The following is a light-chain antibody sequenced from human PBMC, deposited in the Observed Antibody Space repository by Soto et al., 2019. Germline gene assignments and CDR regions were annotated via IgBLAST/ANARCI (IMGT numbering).Light chain of an antibody. Sequence: VLTQPPSASGTPGQRVTISCSGSSSNIGSNYVYWYQQLPGTAPKLLIYRNNQRPSGVPDRFSGSKSGTSASLAISGLRSEDEADYYCAAWDDSLSGRVFGTGTKVTVL. CDR3: AAWDDSLSGRV. V-gene: IGLV1-47*01. CDR2: RNN. J-gene: IGLJ1*01. CDR1: SSNIGSNY.